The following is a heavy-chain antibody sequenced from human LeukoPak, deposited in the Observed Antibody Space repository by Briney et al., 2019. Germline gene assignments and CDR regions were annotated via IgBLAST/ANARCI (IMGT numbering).Heavy chain of an antibody. CDR3: ARDRSRSGYCSGGSCYPPDY. V-gene: IGHV3-48*03. D-gene: IGHD2-15*01. CDR2: ISSSGSTI. CDR1: GFTFSSYE. Sequence: GGSLRLSCAASGFTFSSYEMNWVRQAPGKGLEWVSYISSSGSTIYYADSVKGRFTISRDNAKNSLYLQMNSLRAEDTAVYYCARDRSRSGYCSGGSCYPPDYWGQGTLVTVSS. J-gene: IGHJ4*02.